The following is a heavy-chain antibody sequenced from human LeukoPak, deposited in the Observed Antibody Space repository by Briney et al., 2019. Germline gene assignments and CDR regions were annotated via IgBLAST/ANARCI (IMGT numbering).Heavy chain of an antibody. CDR1: GYSFTSYW. V-gene: IGHV5-51*01. D-gene: IGHD3-22*01. CDR2: IYPGDSDT. CDR3: ARSDYDQECFDY. Sequence: GESLKISCKGSGYSFTSYWIGWVRQLPGKGLGWRGIIYPGDSDTRYSPSFQGQITISADKSNSTAYLQWSSLKASDTAMYYCARSDYDQECFDYWGQGTLVTVSS. J-gene: IGHJ4*02.